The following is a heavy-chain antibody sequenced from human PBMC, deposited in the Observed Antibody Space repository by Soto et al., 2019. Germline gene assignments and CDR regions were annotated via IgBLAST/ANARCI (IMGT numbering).Heavy chain of an antibody. Sequence: SQTLSLTFAISEDSVSSNNAAWNWVRQSPSRGLEWLGRTYYRSQWYSDYAVSVKSRMTINADTSKNLFSLHLNSVTPEDTAVYYCARERTGGYDFFDYWGNGTVGTGSS. D-gene: IGHD5-12*01. CDR1: EDSVSSNNAA. CDR3: ARERTGGYDFFDY. J-gene: IGHJ4*01. CDR2: TYYRSQWYS. V-gene: IGHV6-1*01.